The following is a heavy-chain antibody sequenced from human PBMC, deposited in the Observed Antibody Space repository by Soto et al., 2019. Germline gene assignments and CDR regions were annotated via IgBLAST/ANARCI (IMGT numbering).Heavy chain of an antibody. CDR3: ARVQVRDPKFDI. J-gene: IGHJ3*02. Sequence: XVKVSCKASGYTFTSYYMHWVRHAPGQGLEWMEIINPIGGSTSYAQKFQGRLTVTRHTSTSTVYMELSRWRSEDTAVYYCARVQVRDPKFDIWGQGTMVTVSS. CDR2: INPIGGST. CDR1: GYTFTSYY. V-gene: IGHV1-46*01.